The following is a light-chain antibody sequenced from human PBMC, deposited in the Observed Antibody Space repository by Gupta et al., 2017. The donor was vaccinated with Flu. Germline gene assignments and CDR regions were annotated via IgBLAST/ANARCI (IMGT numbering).Light chain of an antibody. V-gene: IGLV3-21*02. J-gene: IGLJ3*02. Sequence: GGDKIGRESVHWYQQKSGQAPVLVVYEDRFRPSGIPERFSGSNSANTATLTISRAEAGDEADYYCQVWDSSTDQWVFGGGTKVTVL. CDR3: QVWDSSTDQWV. CDR1: KIGRES. CDR2: EDR.